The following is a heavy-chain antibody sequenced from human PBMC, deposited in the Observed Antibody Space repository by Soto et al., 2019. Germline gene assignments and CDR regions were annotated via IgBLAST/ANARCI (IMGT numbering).Heavy chain of an antibody. CDR2: ISAYNGNT. CDR1: GYTFTSYG. V-gene: IGHV1-18*04. D-gene: IGHD3-9*01. J-gene: IGHJ6*02. CDR3: ARTPNDILTGDDYYYYGMDV. Sequence: ASVKVSCKASGYTFTSYGISWVRQAPGQGLEWMGWISAYNGNTNSAQKLQGRVTMTTDTSTSTAYMELRSLRSDDTAAYYCARTPNDILTGDDYYYYGMDVWGQGTTVTVSS.